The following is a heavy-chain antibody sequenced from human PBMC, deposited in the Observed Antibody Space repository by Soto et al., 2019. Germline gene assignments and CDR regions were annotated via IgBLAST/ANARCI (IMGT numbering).Heavy chain of an antibody. J-gene: IGHJ6*03. V-gene: IGHV4-59*01. CDR3: AREGRVATRYYYYYYMDV. CDR1: GGSISSYY. D-gene: IGHD5-12*01. CDR2: IYYSGST. Sequence: SETLSLTCTVSGGSISSYYWSWIRQPPGKGLEWIGYIYYSGSTNYNPSLKSRVTISVDTSKNQFSLKLSSVTAADTAVYYCAREGRVATRYYYYYYMDVWGKGTTVTVSS.